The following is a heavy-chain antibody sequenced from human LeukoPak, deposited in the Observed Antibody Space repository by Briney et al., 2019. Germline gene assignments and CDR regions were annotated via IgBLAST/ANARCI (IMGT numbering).Heavy chain of an antibody. D-gene: IGHD3-10*01. V-gene: IGHV3-48*04. CDR1: GFTFSSSS. J-gene: IGHJ4*02. CDR3: AKRGVVIRVFLVGFHKEAYYFDS. CDR2: ITSSSGTI. Sequence: GGSLRLSCAASGFTFSSSSMNWVRQAPGKGLEWVSYITSSSGTIYYADSVKGRFTISRDNAKNTLYLQMNSLRAEDTAVYFCAKRGVVIRVFLVGFHKEAYYFDSWGQGALVTVSS.